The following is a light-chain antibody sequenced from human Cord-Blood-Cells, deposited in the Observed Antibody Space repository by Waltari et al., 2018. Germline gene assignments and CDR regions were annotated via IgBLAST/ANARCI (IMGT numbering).Light chain of an antibody. J-gene: IGLJ1*01. Sequence: QSALTQPPSASGSHGQSVTISCPGTSSDVGGYNYVSWYQQHPGKAPKLMIYEVSTRPSGVPDRFSGSKSGNTASLTVSGLQAEDEADYYCSSYAGSNNFVFGTGTKVTVL. CDR3: SSYAGSNNFV. V-gene: IGLV2-8*01. CDR2: EVS. CDR1: SSDVGGYNY.